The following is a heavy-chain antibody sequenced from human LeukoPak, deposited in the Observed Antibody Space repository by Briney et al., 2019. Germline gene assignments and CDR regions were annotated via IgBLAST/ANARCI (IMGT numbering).Heavy chain of an antibody. V-gene: IGHV3-23*01. CDR3: ASLPMAAAGTPYYYYMEV. Sequence: GGSLRLSCAASGFTFSSYAMSWVRQAPGKGLEWVSAISGSGSSTYYADPVKGRFTISSDNAKNTLYLQMNSLRAEERAVYYCASLPMAAAGTPYYYYMEVGGKGTTVTVSS. D-gene: IGHD6-13*01. CDR2: ISGSGSST. J-gene: IGHJ6*03. CDR1: GFTFSSYA.